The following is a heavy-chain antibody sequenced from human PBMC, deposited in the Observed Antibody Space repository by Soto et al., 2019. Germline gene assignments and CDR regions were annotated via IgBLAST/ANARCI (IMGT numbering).Heavy chain of an antibody. V-gene: IGHV1-69*13. CDR1: GGTFSSYA. CDR3: ARPGGGVVAAKSYCYYYGMDV. CDR2: IIPIFGTA. D-gene: IGHD2-15*01. J-gene: IGHJ6*02. Sequence: ASVKVSCKASGGTFSSYAISWVRQAPGQGLEWMGGIIPIFGTANYAQKFQGRVTITADESTSTAYMELSSLRSEDTAVYYCARPGGGVVAAKSYCYYYGMDVWGQGTTVTVSS.